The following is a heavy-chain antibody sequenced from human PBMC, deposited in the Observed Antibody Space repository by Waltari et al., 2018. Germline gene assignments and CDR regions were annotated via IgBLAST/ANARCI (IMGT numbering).Heavy chain of an antibody. CDR1: GGTFSSYA. D-gene: IGHD2-15*01. CDR3: AREGGSQKSVDY. Sequence: QVQLVQSGAEVKKPGSSVKVSCKASGGTFSSYAISWVRQAPGQGLEWMVGIIPIFGTANYAQKFQGRVTITRDTSISTAYMELSRLRSDDTAVYYCAREGGSQKSVDYWGQGTLVTVSS. CDR2: IIPIFGTA. J-gene: IGHJ4*02. V-gene: IGHV1-69*05.